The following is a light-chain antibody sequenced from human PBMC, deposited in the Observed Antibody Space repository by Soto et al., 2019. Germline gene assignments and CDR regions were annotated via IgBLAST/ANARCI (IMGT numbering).Light chain of an antibody. CDR1: QNVGPW. J-gene: IGKJ1*01. CDR2: QAS. V-gene: IGKV1-5*03. Sequence: DIQMTQSPSALSASVGDTVSITCRASQNVGPWLVWYQQKPGKAPEVLIYQASNLESGVPSRFSGIGSGTDFTLIINGLQPEDFATYFCQQYFSLSSFGQGTKVEVK. CDR3: QQYFSLSS.